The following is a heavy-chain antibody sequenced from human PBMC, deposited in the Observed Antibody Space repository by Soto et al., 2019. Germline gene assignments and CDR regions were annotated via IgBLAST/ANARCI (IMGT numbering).Heavy chain of an antibody. Sequence: PGGSLRLSCAASGFTFSTHSMNWVRQAPGKGLEWISYITSTSVTMYADSVKGRFTISRDNAKNSLYLQMNSLRVEDTAVYFCVGEVGFQLIYWGQGTLVTVYS. J-gene: IGHJ4*02. CDR2: ITSTSVTM. CDR1: GFTFSTHS. V-gene: IGHV3-48*01. CDR3: VGEVGFQLIY. D-gene: IGHD1-1*01.